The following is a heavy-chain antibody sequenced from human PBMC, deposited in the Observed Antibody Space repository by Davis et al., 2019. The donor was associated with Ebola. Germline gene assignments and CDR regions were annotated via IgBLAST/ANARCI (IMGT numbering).Heavy chain of an antibody. J-gene: IGHJ4*02. CDR1: GGAVTSGGFF. Sequence: PSETLSLTCTVPGGAVTSGGFFWAWIRQTPGKGLEWIGYIYSSGNSNFNPSLKSRVTISRDTSKNHFSLNLSSVTAADTAVYYCARVGDFQGVYWGRGTLVTVSS. CDR2: IYSSGNS. CDR3: ARVGDFQGVY. D-gene: IGHD2-8*01. V-gene: IGHV4-61*08.